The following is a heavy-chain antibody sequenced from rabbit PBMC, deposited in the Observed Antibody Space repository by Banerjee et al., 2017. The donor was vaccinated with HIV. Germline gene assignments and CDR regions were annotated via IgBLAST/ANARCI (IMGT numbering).Heavy chain of an antibody. CDR1: GIDFSSGYD. D-gene: IGHD6-1*01. CDR3: ARGYYIWNYAGYTYPTYFNL. J-gene: IGHJ4*01. CDR2: IYAGSSGNT. Sequence: QSLEESGGDLVKPGGSLTLTCTASGIDFSSGYDMCWVRQAPGKGLEWIACIYAGSSGNTYYANWAKGRFTISKTSSTTVTLQMTSLTAADTATYFCARGYYIWNYAGYTYPTYFNLWGQGTLVTVS. V-gene: IGHV1S40*01.